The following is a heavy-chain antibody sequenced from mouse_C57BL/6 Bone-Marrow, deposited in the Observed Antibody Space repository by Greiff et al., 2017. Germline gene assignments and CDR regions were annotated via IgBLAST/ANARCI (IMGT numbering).Heavy chain of an antibody. CDR1: GFNIKDDY. V-gene: IGHV14-4*01. CDR2: IDPENGDT. Sequence: EVQLQQSGAELVRPGASVKLSCTASGFNIKDDYMHWVKQRPEQGLEWIGWIDPENGDTEYASKFQGKATITADTSSNPAYLQLSSLTSEDTAVYYCTGGGAMDYWGQGTSVTVSS. CDR3: TGGGAMDY. J-gene: IGHJ4*01.